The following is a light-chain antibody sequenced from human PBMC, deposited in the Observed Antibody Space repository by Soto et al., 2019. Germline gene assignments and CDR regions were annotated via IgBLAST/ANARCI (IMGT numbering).Light chain of an antibody. Sequence: DIQMTQSPSSLSAAVGDGVTSTCPASQSISSYLNWYQQTQGKAPKILIYAASSLQSGVPSRFSGSGSGTDFTLPISSLQPEDFETYYCQQSYSTLITFGQGTRLEI. V-gene: IGKV1-39*01. CDR1: QSISSY. CDR2: AAS. J-gene: IGKJ5*01. CDR3: QQSYSTLIT.